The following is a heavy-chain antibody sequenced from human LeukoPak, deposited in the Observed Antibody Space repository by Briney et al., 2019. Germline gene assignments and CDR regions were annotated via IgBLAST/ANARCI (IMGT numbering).Heavy chain of an antibody. CDR1: GGSFSGYY. CDR2: IYYSGST. Sequence: PSETLSLTCAVYGGSFSGYYWSWIRQPPGKGLEWIGYIYYSGSTNYNPSLKSRVTISVDTSKNQFSLKLSSVTAADTAVYYCARLEYSGSSMSDWFDPWGQGTLVTVSS. V-gene: IGHV4-59*08. D-gene: IGHD5-12*01. CDR3: ARLEYSGSSMSDWFDP. J-gene: IGHJ5*02.